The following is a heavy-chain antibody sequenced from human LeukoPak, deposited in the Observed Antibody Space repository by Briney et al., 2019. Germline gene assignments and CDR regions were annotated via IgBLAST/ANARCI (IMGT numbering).Heavy chain of an antibody. CDR3: ARDLLDTAMVHYWYFDL. J-gene: IGHJ2*01. CDR2: IYYNRSI. Sequence: SETLSLTRTVSGASISSGTYYWSWIRQHPGKGLEWIGYIYYNRSIYYNPSLKSRVTISVDTSKNQFSLKLSSVTAADTAVYYWARDLLDTAMVHYWYFDLWGRGTLVTVSS. CDR1: GASISSGTYY. V-gene: IGHV4-31*03. D-gene: IGHD5-18*01.